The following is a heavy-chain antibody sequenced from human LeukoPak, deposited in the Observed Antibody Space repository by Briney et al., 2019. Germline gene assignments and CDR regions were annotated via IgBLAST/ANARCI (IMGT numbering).Heavy chain of an antibody. CDR3: ARDKGDSSSWYDYYYGMDV. CDR1: GFTFSSYG. D-gene: IGHD6-13*01. CDR2: ISYDGSNK. J-gene: IGHJ6*02. Sequence: PGGSLRLSCAASGFTFSSYGMHWVRQAPGKGLEWVAVISYDGSNKYYADSVKGRFTISRDNSKNTLYLQMNSLRAEDTAVYYCARDKGDSSSWYDYYYGMDVWGQGTTVTVSS. V-gene: IGHV3-30*03.